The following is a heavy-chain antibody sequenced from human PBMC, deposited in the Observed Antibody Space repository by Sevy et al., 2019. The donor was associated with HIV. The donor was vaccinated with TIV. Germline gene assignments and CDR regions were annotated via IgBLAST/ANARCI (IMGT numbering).Heavy chain of an antibody. CDR1: GFTFSSYA. CDR2: ISYDGSNK. D-gene: IGHD3-3*01. Sequence: GGSLRLSCAASGFTFSSYAMHWVRQAPGKGLEWVAVISYDGSNKYYADSVKGRFTISRDNSRNTLYLQMNGLGAEETAVYYCARDHDFWSGYLADYYYYYGMDVWGQGTTVTVSS. CDR3: ARDHDFWSGYLADYYYYYGMDV. J-gene: IGHJ6*02. V-gene: IGHV3-30-3*01.